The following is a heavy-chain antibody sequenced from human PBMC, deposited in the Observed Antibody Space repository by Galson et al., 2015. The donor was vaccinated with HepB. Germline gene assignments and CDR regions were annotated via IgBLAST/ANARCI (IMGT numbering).Heavy chain of an antibody. D-gene: IGHD3-3*01. CDR2: ISGSGGST. V-gene: IGHV3-23*01. Sequence: SLRLSCAASGFTFSSYAMSWVRQAPGKGLEWVSAISGSGGSTYYADSVKGRFTISRDNSKNTLYLQMNSLRAEDTAVYYCAKGSIRFLEWLPDDYWGQGTLVTVSS. CDR1: GFTFSSYA. CDR3: AKGSIRFLEWLPDDY. J-gene: IGHJ4*02.